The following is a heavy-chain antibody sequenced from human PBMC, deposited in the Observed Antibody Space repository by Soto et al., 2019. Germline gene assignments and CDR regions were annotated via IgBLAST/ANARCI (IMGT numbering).Heavy chain of an antibody. D-gene: IGHD6-13*01. V-gene: IGHV4-4*02. CDR1: GGSLSSSNW. CDR2: NNHSWST. CDR3: ARGTREQKLVLDY. Sequence: SETLSLPCTVSGGSLSSSNWWSWDRQPPGKGLEWIGENNHSWSTNSNPSLMSRVSISVDKSKNQFSLKLSSVTAADTAVYYCARGTREQKLVLDYWGQGTLVTVSS. J-gene: IGHJ4*02.